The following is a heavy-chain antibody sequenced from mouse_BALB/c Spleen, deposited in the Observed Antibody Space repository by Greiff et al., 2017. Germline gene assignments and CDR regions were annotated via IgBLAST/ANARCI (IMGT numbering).Heavy chain of an antibody. CDR2: ISSGGGST. CDR1: GFAFSSYD. J-gene: IGHJ3*01. CDR3: ARDYYGSSYPFAY. Sequence: EVKLMESGGGLVKPGGSLKLSCAASGFAFSSYDMSWVRQTPEKRLEWVAYISSGGGSTYYPDTVKGRFTISRDNAKNTLYLQMSSLKSEDTAMYYCARDYYGSSYPFAYWGQGTLVTVSA. D-gene: IGHD1-1*01. V-gene: IGHV5-12-1*01.